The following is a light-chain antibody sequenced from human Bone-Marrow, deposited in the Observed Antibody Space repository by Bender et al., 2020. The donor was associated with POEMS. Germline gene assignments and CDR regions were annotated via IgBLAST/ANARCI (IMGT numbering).Light chain of an antibody. Sequence: QSVLTQPRSVSGSPGQSVTISCTGTSSNVGGYDYVSWYQHHPGKAPKLIIYDVGNRPSGVPDRFSGSKSGTSASLAISGLQSEDEADYYCAAWEDSLNGWVFGGGTKLTVL. J-gene: IGLJ3*02. CDR2: DVG. CDR3: AAWEDSLNGWV. V-gene: IGLV2-11*01. CDR1: SSNVGGYDY.